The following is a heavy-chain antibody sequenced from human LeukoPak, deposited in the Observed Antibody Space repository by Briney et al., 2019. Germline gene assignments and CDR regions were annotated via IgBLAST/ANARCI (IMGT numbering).Heavy chain of an antibody. V-gene: IGHV4-30-2*01. Sequence: SETLSLTCVVSGVSIASGAYYWSWIRQPPGKGLEWIGYIYHSGSTYYNPSLKSRVTISLDRSKNQFSLKLSSVTAADTAVYYCATAVSWWASDYWGQGTLVTISS. CDR3: ATAVSWWASDY. CDR1: GVSIASGAYY. CDR2: IYHSGST. J-gene: IGHJ4*02. D-gene: IGHD2-15*01.